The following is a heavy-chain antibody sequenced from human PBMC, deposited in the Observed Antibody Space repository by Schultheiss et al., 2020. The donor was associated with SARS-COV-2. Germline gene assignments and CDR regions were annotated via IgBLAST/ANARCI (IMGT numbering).Heavy chain of an antibody. CDR2: INPSGGST. V-gene: IGHV1-46*01. D-gene: IGHD2-8*01. J-gene: IGHJ5*02. CDR1: GYTFTSYA. CDR3: ARSLSQTWGTKAGWFDP. Sequence: ASVKVSCKASGYTFTSYAMNWVRQAPGQGLEWMGIINPSGGSTSYAQKFQGRVTMTRDTSTSTVYMELSSLRSEDTAVYYCARSLSQTWGTKAGWFDPWGQGTLVTVSS.